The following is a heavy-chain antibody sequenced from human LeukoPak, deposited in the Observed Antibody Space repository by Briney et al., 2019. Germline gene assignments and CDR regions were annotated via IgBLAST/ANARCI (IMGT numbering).Heavy chain of an antibody. CDR2: IIPIVDTA. CDR3: ARDLRAHKRSTIFGVVIIGNY. J-gene: IGHJ4*02. Sequence: SVKVSCKASGGTFSSYAISWVRQAPGQGLEWMGGIIPIVDTANYAQKFQGRVTITADESTSTAYMELSSLRSDDTAVYYCARDLRAHKRSTIFGVVIIGNYWGQGTLVTVSS. V-gene: IGHV1-69*13. D-gene: IGHD3-3*01. CDR1: GGTFSSYA.